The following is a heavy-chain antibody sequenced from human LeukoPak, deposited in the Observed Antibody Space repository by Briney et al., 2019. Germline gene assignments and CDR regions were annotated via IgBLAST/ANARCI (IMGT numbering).Heavy chain of an antibody. V-gene: IGHV1-69-2*01. CDR1: GYTFTGYY. CDR2: VDPEDGET. CDR3: ATARPGFGPFDY. J-gene: IGHJ4*02. Sequence: ASVKVSCKVSGYTFTGYYMHWVQQAPGKGLEWMGLVDPEDGETIYAEKFQGRVTITADTSTDTAYMELSSLRSEDTAVYYCATARPGFGPFDYWGQGTLVTASS. D-gene: IGHD3/OR15-3a*01.